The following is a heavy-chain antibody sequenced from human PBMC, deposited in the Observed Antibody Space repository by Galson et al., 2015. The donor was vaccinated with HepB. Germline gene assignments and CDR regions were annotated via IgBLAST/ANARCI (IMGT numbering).Heavy chain of an antibody. D-gene: IGHD6-13*01. V-gene: IGHV7-4-1*02. Sequence: SVKVSCKASGYTFTSYAMNWVRQAPGQGLEWMGWINTNTGNPTYAQGFTGRFVFSLDTSVSTAYLRISSLKAEDTAVYYCARDDTGAAAGYAFDIWGQGTMVTVSS. CDR2: INTNTGNP. J-gene: IGHJ3*02. CDR1: GYTFTSYA. CDR3: ARDDTGAAAGYAFDI.